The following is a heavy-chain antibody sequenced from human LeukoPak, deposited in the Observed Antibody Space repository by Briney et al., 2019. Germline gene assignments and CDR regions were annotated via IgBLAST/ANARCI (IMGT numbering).Heavy chain of an antibody. Sequence: SETLSLTCAVYGGSFSGCYWSWIRQPPGKGLEWIGEINHSGSTNYNPSLKSRVTISVDTSKNQFSLKLSSVTAADTAVYYCARVLVWVGERYYMDVWGKGTTVTISS. J-gene: IGHJ6*03. CDR2: INHSGST. V-gene: IGHV4-34*01. CDR3: ARVLVWVGERYYMDV. D-gene: IGHD3-10*01. CDR1: GGSFSGCY.